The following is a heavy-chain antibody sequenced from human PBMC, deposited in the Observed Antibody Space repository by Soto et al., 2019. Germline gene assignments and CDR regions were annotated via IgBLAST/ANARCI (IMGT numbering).Heavy chain of an antibody. V-gene: IGHV1-2*02. CDR2: INPNSGGT. Sequence: ASVKVSCKASGYTFTGYYMHWVRQAPGQGLEWMGWINPNSGGTNYAQKFQGRVTMTRDTSISTAYMELSRLRSDDTAVYYCARDAKQLAHYYYYGMDVWGQGTMVTVSS. CDR1: GYTFTGYY. J-gene: IGHJ6*02. D-gene: IGHD6-6*01. CDR3: ARDAKQLAHYYYYGMDV.